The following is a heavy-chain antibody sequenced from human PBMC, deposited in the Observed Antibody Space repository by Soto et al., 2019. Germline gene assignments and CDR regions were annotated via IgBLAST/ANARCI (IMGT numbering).Heavy chain of an antibody. J-gene: IGHJ4*02. V-gene: IGHV3-74*01. CDR1: GFTFSSYW. Sequence: EVQLVQSGGGLVQPGGSLRLSCAASGFTFSSYWLHWVRQAPGKGLMIVSRISGDGTNTAYATSVKGRFTISRDNAKNMVYLQMDRLKAENTAVYYCARDGGYGTPFDYWGQGALVTVSS. CDR2: ISGDGTNT. CDR3: ARDGGYGTPFDY. D-gene: IGHD5-12*01.